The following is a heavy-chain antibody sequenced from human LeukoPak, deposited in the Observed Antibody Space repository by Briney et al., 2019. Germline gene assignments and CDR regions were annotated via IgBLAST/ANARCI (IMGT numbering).Heavy chain of an antibody. Sequence: GGSLRLSCAASGFTFSDYYMSWVRQAPGKGLEWVSYISSSGSTIYYADSVKGRFTISRDNAKNSLYLQMNSLRAEDTAVYYCARAVRGVNHYFDYWGQGTLVTVSS. CDR2: ISSSGSTI. V-gene: IGHV3-11*01. J-gene: IGHJ4*02. CDR1: GFTFSDYY. D-gene: IGHD3-10*01. CDR3: ARAVRGVNHYFDY.